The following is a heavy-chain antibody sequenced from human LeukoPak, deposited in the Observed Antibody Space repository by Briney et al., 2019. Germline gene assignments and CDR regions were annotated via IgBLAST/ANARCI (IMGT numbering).Heavy chain of an antibody. J-gene: IGHJ5*02. D-gene: IGHD6-19*01. CDR2: IYYSGST. CDR3: TVGYSSGWYSWFDP. Sequence: PSETLSLTCTVSGGSISSYYWSWIRQPPGKGLEWIGYIYYSGSTNYNPSLKSRVTISVDTSKNQFSLKLSSVTAADTAVYYCTVGYSSGWYSWFDPWGQGTLVTVSS. CDR1: GGSISSYY. V-gene: IGHV4-59*01.